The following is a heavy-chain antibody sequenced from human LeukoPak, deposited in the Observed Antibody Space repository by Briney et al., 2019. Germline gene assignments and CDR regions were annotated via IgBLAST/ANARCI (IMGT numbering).Heavy chain of an antibody. CDR1: GGSVSSGSYY. CDR3: AREIWFGGLLSDAFDI. V-gene: IGHV4-61*01. CDR2: IYYSGST. Sequence: SETLSLTCTVSGGSVSSGSYYWGWIRQPPGKGLECIGYIYYSGSTNYNTSLKSRVTISVDTSKNQFSLKLSSVTAADTAVYYCAREIWFGGLLSDAFDIWGQGTVVTVSS. D-gene: IGHD3-10*01. J-gene: IGHJ3*02.